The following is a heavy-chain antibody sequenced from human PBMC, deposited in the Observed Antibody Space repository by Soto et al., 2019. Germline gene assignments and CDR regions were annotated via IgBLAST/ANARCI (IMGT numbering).Heavy chain of an antibody. J-gene: IGHJ3*01. CDR2: ISGSGGST. CDR1: GFTFSSYA. Sequence: TGGYLRHSCAASGFTFSSYAMSWVRQAPGKGLEWVSAISGSGGSTYYADSVKGRFTISRDNSKNTLYLQMNSLRAEDTAVYYCAKGIRLRIAGCAERRDLFAFWSQGT. D-gene: IGHD6-13*01. V-gene: IGHV3-23*01. CDR3: AKGIRLRIAGCAERRDLFAF.